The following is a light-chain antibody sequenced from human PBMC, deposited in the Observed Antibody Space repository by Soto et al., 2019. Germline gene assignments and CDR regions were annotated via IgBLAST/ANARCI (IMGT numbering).Light chain of an antibody. Sequence: AIRMTQSPSSLSASTGDRVTITCRASQGISSYLAWYQQRPGKAPKVLIHAASTLQGGVPSRFSGGGSGTDFTLTIRRLQSEDYATYYCQQYHTYPWTFGQGTKVEIK. CDR1: QGISSY. CDR3: QQYHTYPWT. J-gene: IGKJ1*01. CDR2: AAS. V-gene: IGKV1-8*01.